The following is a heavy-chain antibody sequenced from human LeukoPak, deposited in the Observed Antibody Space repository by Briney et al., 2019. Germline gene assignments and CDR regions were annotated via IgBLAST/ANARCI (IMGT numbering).Heavy chain of an antibody. D-gene: IGHD5-24*01. J-gene: IGHJ4*02. Sequence: SETLSLTCTVSGGSISSYYWSWIRQPPGKGLEWIGYIYYSGSTNCNPSLKSRVTISVDTSKNQFSLKLSSVTAADTAVYYCAGVQEMATISGGFDYWGQETLVTVSS. CDR3: AGVQEMATISGGFDY. CDR2: IYYSGST. CDR1: GGSISSYY. V-gene: IGHV4-59*01.